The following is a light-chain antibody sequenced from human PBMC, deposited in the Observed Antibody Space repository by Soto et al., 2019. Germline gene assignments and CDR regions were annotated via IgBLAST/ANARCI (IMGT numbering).Light chain of an antibody. V-gene: IGKV3-11*01. CDR1: QSVSSY. CDR2: DAS. J-gene: IGKJ5*01. Sequence: EIVFTHSPFTLSLSPVERATLSCMASQSVSSYLAWYQQKPGQAPRLLIYDASNRATGIPARFSGSGSGTDFTLTISSLEPEDFAVYYCQQSSNWPPINFGQGTRLEIK. CDR3: QQSSNWPPIN.